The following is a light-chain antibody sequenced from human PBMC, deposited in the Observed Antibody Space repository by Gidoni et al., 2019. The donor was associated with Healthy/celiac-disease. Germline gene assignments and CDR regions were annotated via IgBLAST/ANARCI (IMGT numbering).Light chain of an antibody. V-gene: IGKV1-39*01. J-gene: IGKJ2*01. Sequence: QFPQSPSSLSASVGDRVTITCRASQGISSYLDWYQQKPGKAPKLLIYAASSLQSGVPSRFSGSGSGTDFTLTISSLQPEDFATYYCQQSYSNPQTFGQGTKLEIK. CDR2: AAS. CDR1: QGISSY. CDR3: QQSYSNPQT.